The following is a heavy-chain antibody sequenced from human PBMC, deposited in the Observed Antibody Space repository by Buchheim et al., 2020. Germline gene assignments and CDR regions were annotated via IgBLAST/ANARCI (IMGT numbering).Heavy chain of an antibody. CDR1: GYSFTSYW. J-gene: IGHJ6*02. V-gene: IGHV5-10-1*03. D-gene: IGHD2-2*01. Sequence: EVQLVQSGAEVKKPGESLRISCKGSGYSFTSYWISWVRQMPGKGLEWMGRIDPSDSYTNYSPSFQGHVTISADKSISTAYPQWSSLKASDTAMYYCASPIVVVPAAQEDYYYGMDVWGQGTT. CDR3: ASPIVVVPAAQEDYYYGMDV. CDR2: IDPSDSYT.